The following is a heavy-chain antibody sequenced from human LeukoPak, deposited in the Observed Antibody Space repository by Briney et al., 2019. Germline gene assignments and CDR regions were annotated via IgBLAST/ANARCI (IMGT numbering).Heavy chain of an antibody. D-gene: IGHD2-15*01. Sequence: PGVSLQISCQGSGYSFTSYWIGWVRPVPGQGLEWMGIINPADSDTRYSPSFQGQVTISADRSISTAYLQWSSLRASDTAMYYCARRHCSGGTCYYFDYWGQGTLVTVSS. J-gene: IGHJ4*02. CDR2: INPADSDT. CDR1: GYSFTSYW. CDR3: ARRHCSGGTCYYFDY. V-gene: IGHV5-51*01.